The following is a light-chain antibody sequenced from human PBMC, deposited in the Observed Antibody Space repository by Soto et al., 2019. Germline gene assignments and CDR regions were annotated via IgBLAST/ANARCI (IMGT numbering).Light chain of an antibody. CDR2: EVS. Sequence: QSALTQPASVSGSPGQSITISCTGSSSEVGGYNHVAWYQHHPGKAPKLVIYEVSSRPSGVSNRFSGSKSGNTASLTISGLQAEDEADYFCSSYTNTITRVLFGGGTKVTVL. V-gene: IGLV2-14*01. CDR3: SSYTNTITRVL. CDR1: SSEVGGYNH. J-gene: IGLJ2*01.